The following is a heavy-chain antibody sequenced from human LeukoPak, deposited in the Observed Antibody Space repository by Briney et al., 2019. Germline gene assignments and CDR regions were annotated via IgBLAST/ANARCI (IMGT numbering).Heavy chain of an antibody. Sequence: ASVKVSCKASGYTFTSYDINWMRQAAGQGLEWMGWMSPNSGGTNYAQKFQGWVTMTRDTSISTAYMELSRLRSDDTAVYYCAREDSGSYVAFDIWGQGTMVTVSS. CDR1: GYTFTSYD. D-gene: IGHD1-26*01. V-gene: IGHV1-2*04. J-gene: IGHJ3*02. CDR2: MSPNSGGT. CDR3: AREDSGSYVAFDI.